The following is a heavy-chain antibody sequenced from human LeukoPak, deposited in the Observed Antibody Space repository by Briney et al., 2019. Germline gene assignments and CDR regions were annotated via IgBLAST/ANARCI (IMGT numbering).Heavy chain of an antibody. CDR2: ISYDGSNK. V-gene: IGHV3-30-3*01. CDR3: ANSGGSYYEPLFDY. D-gene: IGHD1-26*01. Sequence: PGRSLRLSCAASGFTFSSYAMHWVRQAPGKGLEWVAVISYDGSNKYYADSVKGRFTISRDNSKNTLYLQMNSLRAEDTAVYYCANSGGSYYEPLFDYWGQGTLVTVSS. J-gene: IGHJ4*02. CDR1: GFTFSSYA.